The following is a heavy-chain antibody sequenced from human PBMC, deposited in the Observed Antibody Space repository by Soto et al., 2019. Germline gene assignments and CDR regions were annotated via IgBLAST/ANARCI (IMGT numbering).Heavy chain of an antibody. V-gene: IGHV1-69*01. J-gene: IGHJ5*02. CDR1: GGTFSSYA. CDR3: ARAIGYSSSWYGENWFDP. D-gene: IGHD6-13*01. CDR2: IIPIFGTA. Sequence: QVQLVQSGAEVKKPGSSVRVSWKTSGGTFSSYAISWVRQAPGQGLEWMGGIIPIFGTANYAQKFQGRVTITADESTSTAYMELSSLRSEDTAVYYCARAIGYSSSWYGENWFDPWGQGTLVTASS.